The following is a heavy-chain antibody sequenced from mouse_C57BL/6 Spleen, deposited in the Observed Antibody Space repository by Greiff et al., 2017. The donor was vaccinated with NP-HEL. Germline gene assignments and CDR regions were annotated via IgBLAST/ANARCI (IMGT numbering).Heavy chain of an antibody. Sequence: EVQRVESGGGLVKPGGSLKLSCAASGFTFSDYGMHWVRQAPEKGLEWVAYISSGSSTIYYADTVKGRFTISRDNAKNTLFLQMTSLRSEDTAMYYCAKRTTRGAMDYWGQGTSVTVSS. CDR3: AKRTTRGAMDY. CDR2: ISSGSSTI. J-gene: IGHJ4*01. V-gene: IGHV5-17*01. CDR1: GFTFSDYG. D-gene: IGHD1-1*01.